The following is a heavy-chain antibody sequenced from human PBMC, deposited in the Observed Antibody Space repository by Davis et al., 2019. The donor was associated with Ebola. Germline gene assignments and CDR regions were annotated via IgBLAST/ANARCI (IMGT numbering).Heavy chain of an antibody. CDR2: TYYSSKWYN. CDR1: GDSVSTAG. Sequence: PSETLSLTCAISGDSVSTAGWNWIRQSPSRGLEWLGRTYYSSKWYNDYAAYVKSRITINPDTSTNQFSLQLNSVTPEDTALYYCARGWLRGGMDVWGEGTTVTV. V-gene: IGHV6-1*01. J-gene: IGHJ6*02. CDR3: ARGWLRGGMDV. D-gene: IGHD5-18*01.